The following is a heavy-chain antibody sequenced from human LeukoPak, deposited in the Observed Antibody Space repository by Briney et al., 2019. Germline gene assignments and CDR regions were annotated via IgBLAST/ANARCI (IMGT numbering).Heavy chain of an antibody. V-gene: IGHV4-61*02. CDR1: GGSISSSSSGRYY. CDR3: ARVPSGSRFDP. J-gene: IGHJ5*02. Sequence: PSETLSLTCSVSGGSISSSSSGRYYWSWNRQPAGKGLEYIGRIYISGNTNYNPSLKGRVTISLDTSQNKFSLTLTAVTAADTAVYYCARVPSGSRFDPWGAGNLVTVSS. D-gene: IGHD4/OR15-4a*01. CDR2: IYISGNT.